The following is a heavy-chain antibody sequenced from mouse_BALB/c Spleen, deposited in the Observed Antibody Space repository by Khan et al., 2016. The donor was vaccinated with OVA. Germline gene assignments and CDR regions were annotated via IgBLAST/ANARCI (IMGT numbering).Heavy chain of an antibody. CDR2: ISSAGDYT. Sequence: EVKLVESGGDLVKPGGSLKLSCAASGFTFSSYGMSWVRQTPDKRLEWVATISSAGDYTFYPDNVKGRFTISRDNAKNTLYLQVSSLKSEDTAMYYCASHLTGSFAYWGQGTLVTVSA. CDR1: GFTFSSYG. D-gene: IGHD4-1*01. V-gene: IGHV5-6*01. J-gene: IGHJ3*01. CDR3: ASHLTGSFAY.